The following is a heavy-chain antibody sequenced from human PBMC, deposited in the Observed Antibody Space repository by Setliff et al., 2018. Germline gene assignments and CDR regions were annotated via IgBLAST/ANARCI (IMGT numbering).Heavy chain of an antibody. V-gene: IGHV4-34*01. D-gene: IGHD6-6*01. Sequence: SETLSLTCAASGGTFTYYYWTWIRQPPGKGLEWIGEINHSGTTNYNPSLKSRATISIDTSKDQFSLKLISMSAADTAVYFCARGRNIAARLLDSWGQGALVTVSS. CDR1: GGTFTYYY. J-gene: IGHJ4*02. CDR3: ARGRNIAARLLDS. CDR2: INHSGTT.